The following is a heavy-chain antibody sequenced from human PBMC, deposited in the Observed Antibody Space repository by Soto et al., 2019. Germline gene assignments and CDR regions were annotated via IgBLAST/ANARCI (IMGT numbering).Heavy chain of an antibody. D-gene: IGHD6-19*01. V-gene: IGHV3-23*01. Sequence: EVQLLESGGGLVQPGGSLRLSCAASGFTFSSYAMSWVRQAPGKGLEWVSAISGSGGSTYYADSVKGRFTISRDNSKNTLYLQMNSLRAEDTAVYYCAKDPYPYSSGWQPFDYWGQGPLVTVSS. CDR2: ISGSGGST. CDR1: GFTFSSYA. J-gene: IGHJ4*02. CDR3: AKDPYPYSSGWQPFDY.